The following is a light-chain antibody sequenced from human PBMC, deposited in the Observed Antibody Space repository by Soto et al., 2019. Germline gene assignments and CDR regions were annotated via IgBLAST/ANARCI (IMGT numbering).Light chain of an antibody. Sequence: QSALTQPACVSGSPGQSITISCTGTSSDVGSYNLVSWYQQYPDKAPKLIIYEGSKRPSGVSNRFSGSKSGNTASLTISGLQAEDEADYYCCSFALGSTLIFGGGTKVTVL. V-gene: IGLV2-23*01. CDR1: SSDVGSYNL. CDR3: CSFALGSTLI. J-gene: IGLJ2*01. CDR2: EGS.